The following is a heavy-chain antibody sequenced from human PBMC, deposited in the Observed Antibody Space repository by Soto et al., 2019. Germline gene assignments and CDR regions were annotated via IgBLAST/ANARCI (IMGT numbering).Heavy chain of an antibody. Sequence: RASVKVSCKASGYTFTSYGISWVRQAPGQGLEWMGWISAYNGNINYAQKLQGRVTMTTDTSTSTAYMELRSLRSDDTAVYYCAVVYYDFWSGPQAPLDPWGQGTLVTVSS. CDR3: AVVYYDFWSGPQAPLDP. V-gene: IGHV1-18*01. CDR2: ISAYNGNI. D-gene: IGHD3-3*01. J-gene: IGHJ5*02. CDR1: GYTFTSYG.